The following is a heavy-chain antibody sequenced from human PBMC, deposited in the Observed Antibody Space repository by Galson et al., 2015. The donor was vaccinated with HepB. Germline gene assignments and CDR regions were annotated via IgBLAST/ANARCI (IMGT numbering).Heavy chain of an antibody. CDR3: AKDTILALDTAMVNALEYYFDY. D-gene: IGHD5-18*01. CDR2: ISYDGSNK. CDR1: GFTFSSYG. Sequence: LRLSCAASGFTFSSYGMHWVRQAPGKGLEWVAVISYDGSNKYYADSVKGRFTIPRDNSKNTLYLQMNSLRAEDTAVYYCAKDTILALDTAMVNALEYYFDYWGQGTLVTVSS. V-gene: IGHV3-30*18. J-gene: IGHJ4*02.